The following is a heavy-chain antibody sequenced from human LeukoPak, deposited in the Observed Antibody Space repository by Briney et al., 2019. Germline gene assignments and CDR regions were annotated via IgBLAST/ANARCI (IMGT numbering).Heavy chain of an antibody. CDR1: GYTFTGYY. CDR3: ARAYCSAGDCYEFDY. V-gene: IGHV1-2*02. Sequence: ASVKVSCKASGYTFTGYYMHWVRQAPGQGLEWMGWINPNNGGTNYAQKFHGRVTMTRDTSISTVYMGLSRLTSDDTAVYHCARAYCSAGDCYEFDYWGQGTLITVSS. D-gene: IGHD2-15*01. CDR2: INPNNGGT. J-gene: IGHJ4*02.